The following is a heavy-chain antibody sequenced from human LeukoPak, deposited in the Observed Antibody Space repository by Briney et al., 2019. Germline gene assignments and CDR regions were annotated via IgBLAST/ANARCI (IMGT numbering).Heavy chain of an antibody. V-gene: IGHV4-34*01. D-gene: IGHD3-22*01. Sequence: SETLSLICAVYGGSFSGYYWTWIRQAPGKGLEWIGEINPSGRISYKSSLKSRLTISVDASKNQFSLNLRSLTAADTAVYYCARGRHEVSMIVVVMTAVSYYLDVWGKGTTVTVS. CDR3: ARGRHEVSMIVVVMTAVSYYLDV. J-gene: IGHJ6*03. CDR1: GGSFSGYY. CDR2: INPSGRI.